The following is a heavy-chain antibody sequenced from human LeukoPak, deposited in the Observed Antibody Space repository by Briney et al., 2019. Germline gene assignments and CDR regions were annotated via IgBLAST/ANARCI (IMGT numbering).Heavy chain of an antibody. J-gene: IGHJ4*02. CDR2: FSCSSSNK. D-gene: IGHD3-22*01. CDR3: VRDYYYDASGND. Sequence: GSLRLPCDAPGFTFPSYTMNWGRQAPGKGLEGIAYFSCSSSNKIYADSFKGRFTVSRDNLKNAPYLQLSILRAGDPAVYYCVRDYYYDASGNDWGQRTLVTVSS. V-gene: IGHV3-48*01. CDR1: GFTFPSYT.